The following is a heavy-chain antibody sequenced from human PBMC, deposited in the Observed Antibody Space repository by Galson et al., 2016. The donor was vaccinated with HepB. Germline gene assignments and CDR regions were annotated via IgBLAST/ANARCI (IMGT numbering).Heavy chain of an antibody. V-gene: IGHV3-30*03. CDR2: TSYNGNNK. CDR3: ARVVAVGGNPPFAFDY. Sequence: SLRLSCAASGVTFDDYYMSWVRQAPGKGLEWVAGTSYNGNNKYYIDSVKGRFTISRDDSKNTVYLQMNGLRGDDTAVYYRARVVAVGGNPPFAFDYWGQGTLVTASS. D-gene: IGHD1-26*01. CDR1: GVTFDDYY. J-gene: IGHJ4*02.